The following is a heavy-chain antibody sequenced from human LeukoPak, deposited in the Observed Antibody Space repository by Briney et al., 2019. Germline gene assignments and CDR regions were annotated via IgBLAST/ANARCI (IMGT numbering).Heavy chain of an antibody. CDR1: GYTFTSYD. CDR3: ARVQYDSSGYYYERD. Sequence: ASVKVSCKASGYTFTSYDINWVRQATGQGLEWMGWMNPSSGNTGYAQKFQGRVTMTRNTSISTAYMQLSSLRSEDTAVYYCARVQYDSSGYYYERDWGQGTLVTVSS. CDR2: MNPSSGNT. D-gene: IGHD3-22*01. V-gene: IGHV1-8*01. J-gene: IGHJ4*02.